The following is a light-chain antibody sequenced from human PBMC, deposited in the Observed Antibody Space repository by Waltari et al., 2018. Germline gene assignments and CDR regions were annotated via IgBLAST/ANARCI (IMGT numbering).Light chain of an antibody. J-gene: IGLJ3*02. V-gene: IGLV2-14*01. CDR3: SSYTSSSTWV. CDR2: DVS. CDR1: SSDVGGYNY. Sequence: QSALTQPASVSGSPGQSITISCTGTSSDVGGYNYVSWYQQHPGKAPKLMIYDVSKRPSGVSNRCSVSKPGTTASLTISGLQAEDEADYYCSSYTSSSTWVFGGGTKLTVL.